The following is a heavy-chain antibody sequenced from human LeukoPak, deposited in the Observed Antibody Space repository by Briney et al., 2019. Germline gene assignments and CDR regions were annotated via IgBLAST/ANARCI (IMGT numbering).Heavy chain of an antibody. CDR1: GGSISSSSYY. J-gene: IGHJ3*02. CDR2: IYYSGST. V-gene: IGHV4-39*07. CDR3: ARVRGPSTIDI. Sequence: SETLSLTCTVSGGSISSSSYYWGWIRQPPGKGLEWIGSIYYSGSTYYNPSLKSRVTISVDTSKNQFSLKLSSVTAADTAVYYCARVRGPSTIDIWSQGTMVTVSS.